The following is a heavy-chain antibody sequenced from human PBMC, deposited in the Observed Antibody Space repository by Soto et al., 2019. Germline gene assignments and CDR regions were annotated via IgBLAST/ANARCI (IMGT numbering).Heavy chain of an antibody. CDR2: SATYNGNT. CDR1: GYICTMYG. J-gene: IGHJ4*02. CDR3: ARRLDYGDY. Sequence: GAAVAVSCKASGYICTMYGIIWVRQAPGQGLEYMGWSATYNGNTNYARKFQGRVTMTTDTSTNTAYMELRSLTYDDTAVYYCARRLDYGDYWGQGTPVTVSS. V-gene: IGHV1-18*01.